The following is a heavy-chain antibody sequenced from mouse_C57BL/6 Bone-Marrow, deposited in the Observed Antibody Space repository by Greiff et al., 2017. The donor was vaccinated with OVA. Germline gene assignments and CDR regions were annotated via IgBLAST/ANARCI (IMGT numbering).Heavy chain of an antibody. CDR3: ANGSRELAY. Sequence: VKLVESGAELARPGASVKLSCKASGYTFTSYGISWVKQRTGQGLEWIGEIYPRSGTTYYNEKFKGKATLTADKSSSTAYMELRSLTSEDSAVYFCANGSRELAYWGQGTLVTVSA. V-gene: IGHV1-81*01. CDR2: IYPRSGTT. D-gene: IGHD1-1*01. J-gene: IGHJ3*01. CDR1: GYTFTSYG.